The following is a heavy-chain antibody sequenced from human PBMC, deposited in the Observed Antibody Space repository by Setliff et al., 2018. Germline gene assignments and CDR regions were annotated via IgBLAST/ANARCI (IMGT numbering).Heavy chain of an antibody. V-gene: IGHV1-18*01. Sequence: ASVKVSCKASGYTFTSYGISWVRQAPGQGLEWMGWISTYNGDTDYAQKLQDRLTMTTDESTSTAYMELSSLRSEDTAVYYCARTSGYEKHYYYYYGMDVWGQGTTVTVSS. CDR1: GYTFTSYG. CDR3: ARTSGYEKHYYYYYGMDV. CDR2: ISTYNGDT. J-gene: IGHJ6*02. D-gene: IGHD5-12*01.